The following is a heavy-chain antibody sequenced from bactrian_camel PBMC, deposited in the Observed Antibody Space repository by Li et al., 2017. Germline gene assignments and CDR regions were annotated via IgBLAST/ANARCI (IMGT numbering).Heavy chain of an antibody. V-gene: IGHV3S53*01. J-gene: IGHJ4*01. D-gene: IGHD3*01. CDR2: IAPDGKQ. CDR1: RGFDDAAAE. Sequence: HVQLVESGGGSAQIGGSLTLACSASRGFDDAAAEWGWFRQSPGAQCEMVASIAPDGKQYYAASVKGRFTISRDNAKDTLYLQMNSLKIEDTAVYYCALGSSRQATMTARGKGTQVTVS.